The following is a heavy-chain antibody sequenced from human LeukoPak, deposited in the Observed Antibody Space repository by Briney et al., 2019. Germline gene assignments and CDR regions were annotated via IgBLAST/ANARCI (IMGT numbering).Heavy chain of an antibody. D-gene: IGHD3-9*01. CDR3: ARQNDILTGYETQFDY. Sequence: PSETLSLTCTVSGVSISSSSYYWGWIRQPPGKGLEWIGSIYYSGSTYYNPSLKSRVTISVDTSKNQFSLKLSSVTAADTAVYYCARQNDILTGYETQFDYWGQGTLVTVSS. CDR2: IYYSGST. J-gene: IGHJ4*02. CDR1: GVSISSSSYY. V-gene: IGHV4-39*01.